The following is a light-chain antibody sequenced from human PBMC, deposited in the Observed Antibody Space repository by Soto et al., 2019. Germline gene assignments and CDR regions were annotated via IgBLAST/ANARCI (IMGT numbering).Light chain of an antibody. CDR3: SSYAGSNNLV. V-gene: IGLV2-8*01. CDR1: SSDVGAYNY. CDR2: EVS. J-gene: IGLJ2*01. Sequence: QSALTQPPSASGSPGQSVTISCTGTSSDVGAYNYVSWYQQHPGKAPKLMIYEVSKRPSGVPARFSGSTSGNSASLTVSGLQAEDEADYYCSSYAGSNNLVFGGGTKLTVL.